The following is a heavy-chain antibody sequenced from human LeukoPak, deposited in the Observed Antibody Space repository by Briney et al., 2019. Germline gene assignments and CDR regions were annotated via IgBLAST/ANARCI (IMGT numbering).Heavy chain of an antibody. CDR2: ISSSSSYI. CDR3: ARGEMLSSDAFDI. CDR1: GFTFSSYS. J-gene: IGHJ3*02. D-gene: IGHD5-24*01. V-gene: IGHV3-21*01. Sequence: PGGSLRLSCAASGFTFSSYSMNWVRQAPGKGLEWVSSISSSSSYIYYADSVKGRFTISRDNAKNSLYLQMNSLRAEDTAVYYCARGEMLSSDAFDIWGQGTMVTVSS.